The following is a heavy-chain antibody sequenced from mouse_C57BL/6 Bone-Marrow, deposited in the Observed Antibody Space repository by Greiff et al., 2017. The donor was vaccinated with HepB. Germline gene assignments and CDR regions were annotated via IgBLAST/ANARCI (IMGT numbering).Heavy chain of an antibody. D-gene: IGHD6-5*01. V-gene: IGHV1-54*01. J-gene: IGHJ4*01. CDR1: GYAFTNYL. CDR3: ARDEAYGYGDY. CDR2: INPGSGGT. Sequence: VQLQQSGAELVRPGTSVKVSCKASGYAFTNYLIEWVKQRPGQGLEWIGVINPGSGGTNYNEKFKGKATLTADKSSSTAYMQLSSLTSEDSAVYFCARDEAYGYGDYWGQGTSVTVSS.